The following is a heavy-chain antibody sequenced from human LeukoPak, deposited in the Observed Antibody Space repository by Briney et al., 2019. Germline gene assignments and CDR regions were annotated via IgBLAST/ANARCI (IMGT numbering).Heavy chain of an antibody. V-gene: IGHV1-2*02. D-gene: IGHD3-16*01. Sequence: ASVKVSFKTSGYTFTAYYMHWMRQAPGQGLEWMGWINPASGGTNYAQKFQGRVTMTRDTSISTAYMELSRLRSDDTAVYYCATWGTKNTFDIWGQGTMVTVSS. CDR3: ATWGTKNTFDI. CDR2: INPASGGT. CDR1: GYTFTAYY. J-gene: IGHJ3*02.